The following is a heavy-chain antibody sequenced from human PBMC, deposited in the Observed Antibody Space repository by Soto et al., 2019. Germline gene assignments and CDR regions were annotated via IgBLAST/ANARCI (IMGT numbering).Heavy chain of an antibody. V-gene: IGHV4-59*01. Sequence: ASETLSLTCTVSGGSISSYYWSWIRQPPGKGLGWIGYIYYSGSTNYNPSLKSRVTISVDTSKNQFSLKLSSVTAADTAVYYCARALSASYDSSGYYYGVSGFDYWGQGTLVTVSS. CDR3: ARALSASYDSSGYYYGVSGFDY. J-gene: IGHJ4*02. D-gene: IGHD3-22*01. CDR1: GGSISSYY. CDR2: IYYSGST.